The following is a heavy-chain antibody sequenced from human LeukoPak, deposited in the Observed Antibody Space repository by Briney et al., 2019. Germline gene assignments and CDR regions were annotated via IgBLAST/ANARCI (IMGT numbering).Heavy chain of an antibody. CDR3: ARDPKGYSSGWYHGMDV. CDR1: GGSISSYY. J-gene: IGHJ6*02. CDR2: VYYSGST. D-gene: IGHD6-19*01. Sequence: SETLSLTCTVSGGSISSYYWSWIRQPPGKGLEWIGYVYYSGSTNYNPSLKSRGTISVDTSKNQFSLKLRSVTAADTAVYYCARDPKGYSSGWYHGMDVWGQGTAVTVSS. V-gene: IGHV4-59*01.